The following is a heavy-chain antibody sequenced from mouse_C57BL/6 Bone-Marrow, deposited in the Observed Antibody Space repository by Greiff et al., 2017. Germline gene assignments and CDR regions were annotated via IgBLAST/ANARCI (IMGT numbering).Heavy chain of an antibody. J-gene: IGHJ2*01. CDR3: ASSDSSGYGDYFDY. V-gene: IGHV1-26*01. CDR1: GYTFTDYY. Sequence: VQLQQSGPELVKPGASVKISCKASGYTFTDYYMNWVKQSHGKSLEWIGDINPNNGGTSYNQKFKGKATLTVDKSSSTAYMELRSLTSEDSAVXYCASSDSSGYGDYFDYWGQGTTLTVSS. CDR2: INPNNGGT. D-gene: IGHD3-2*02.